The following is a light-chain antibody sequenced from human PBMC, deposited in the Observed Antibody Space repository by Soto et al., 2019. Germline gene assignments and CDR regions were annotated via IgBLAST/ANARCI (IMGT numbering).Light chain of an antibody. CDR1: QSVSSTY. CDR3: QHYGNSPLYT. V-gene: IGKV3-20*01. Sequence: EVVLTQSPGTLSLSPGGRATLSCRASQSVSSTYLAWYQQKPGQAPRLLMYGTSRRATGIPDRFSGSGSGTDFTLTISRLEPEDFAVYYCQHYGNSPLYTLGQGTKLELK. J-gene: IGKJ2*01. CDR2: GTS.